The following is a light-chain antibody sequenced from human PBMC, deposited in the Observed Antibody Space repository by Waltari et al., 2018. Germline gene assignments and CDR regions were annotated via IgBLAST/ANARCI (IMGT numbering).Light chain of an antibody. J-gene: IGKJ5*01. CDR3: QQYYSSPIS. Sequence: EIVMTQSPDSLAVSLGERAAINCKSSRSVLYNSNNKNYLAWYQQKPRQPPKLLINGASSRESGGPDRFRGSGSGTDFTLTISSLQAEDVAVYYCQQYYSSPISFGQGTRLEIK. CDR1: RSVLYNSNNKNY. V-gene: IGKV4-1*01. CDR2: GAS.